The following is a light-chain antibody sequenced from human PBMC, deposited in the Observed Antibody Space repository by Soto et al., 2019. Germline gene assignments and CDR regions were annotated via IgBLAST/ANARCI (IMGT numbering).Light chain of an antibody. Sequence: EIVLTQSPGTLSLSPGERATLSCRASQSVSNNYLAWYQQKPGQAPRLLIYGASNRATGIPDRFSGSGSGTEFTLTISGLQSEDFTIYYCQYYNNWLATFGGGTKVDIK. CDR1: QSVSNN. J-gene: IGKJ4*01. CDR3: QYYNNWLAT. V-gene: IGKV3D-15*01. CDR2: GAS.